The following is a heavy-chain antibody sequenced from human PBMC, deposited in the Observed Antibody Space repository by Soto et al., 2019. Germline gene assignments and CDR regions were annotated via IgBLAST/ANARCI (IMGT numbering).Heavy chain of an antibody. V-gene: IGHV4-30-4*01. CDR3: ARDGSITMPYYYGMDV. CDR1: GGSISSGDYY. D-gene: IGHD3-10*01. J-gene: IGHJ6*02. Sequence: PSETLSLTCTVSGGSISSGDYYWSWIRQPPGKGLEWIGYIYYSGSTYYNPSLKSRVTISVDTSKNQFSLKPSSVTAADTAVYYCARDGSITMPYYYGMDVWGQGTTVTVSS. CDR2: IYYSGST.